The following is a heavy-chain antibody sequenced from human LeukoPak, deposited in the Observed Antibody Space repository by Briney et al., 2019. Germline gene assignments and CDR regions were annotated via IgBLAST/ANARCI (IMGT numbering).Heavy chain of an antibody. CDR3: AKDLGYCRSCSCYQDAFSI. Sequence: GGSLRLSCAASGFSVSSYDMGWVCQAPGKGLEWVSSIGASGGSKYYADSVKGRFTISRETFKNTVYLQVNSLRAEDTAVDYCAKDLGYCRSCSCYQDAFSIWGQGTMVTVSS. J-gene: IGHJ3*02. V-gene: IGHV3-23*01. CDR2: IGASGGSK. D-gene: IGHD2-2*01. CDR1: GFSVSSYD.